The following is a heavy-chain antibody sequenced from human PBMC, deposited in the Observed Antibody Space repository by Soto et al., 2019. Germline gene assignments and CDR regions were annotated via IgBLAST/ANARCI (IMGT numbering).Heavy chain of an antibody. CDR2: INSDGSST. CDR3: ARAPHGYSNGDP. J-gene: IGHJ5*02. CDR1: GFTSSYF. V-gene: IGHV3-74*01. Sequence: EVQLVESGGGLVQPGGSLRLSCAASGFTSSYFHWVRQPPGKGLVWVSRINSDGSSTSYADSVKGRFTISRDNAKNTLYLQRDSLGAEDPGVYYGARAPHGYSNGDPWGQGTLVTVSS. D-gene: IGHD5-18*01.